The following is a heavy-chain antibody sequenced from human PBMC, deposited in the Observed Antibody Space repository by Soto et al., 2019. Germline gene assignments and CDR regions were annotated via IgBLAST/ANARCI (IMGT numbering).Heavy chain of an antibody. CDR3: AKALGELSPESYDY. CDR2: ISYDGSDK. V-gene: IGHV3-30*18. J-gene: IGHJ4*02. CDR1: GFTFSSYA. D-gene: IGHD3-16*02. Sequence: QVQLVESGGGVVQPGRSLRLSCAASGFTFSSYAMHWVRQAPGKGLEWVAVISYDGSDKYYADSVKGRFTISRDNSXNTRNLQMNSLRADDTAVYYCAKALGELSPESYDYWGQGTLITVSS.